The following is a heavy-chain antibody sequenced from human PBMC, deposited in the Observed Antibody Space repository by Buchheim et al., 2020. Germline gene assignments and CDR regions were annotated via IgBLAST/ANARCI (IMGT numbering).Heavy chain of an antibody. Sequence: VQLVESGGGLVKPGGSLRLSCAASGFTFSSYAMSWVRQAPGKGLEWVSAISGSGGSTYYADSVKGRFTISRDNSKNTLYLQMNSLRAEDTAVYYCAKRPWVPSAGSGMTYYFDYWGQGTL. J-gene: IGHJ4*02. CDR2: ISGSGGST. CDR1: GFTFSSYA. D-gene: IGHD3-10*01. CDR3: AKRPWVPSAGSGMTYYFDY. V-gene: IGHV3-23*04.